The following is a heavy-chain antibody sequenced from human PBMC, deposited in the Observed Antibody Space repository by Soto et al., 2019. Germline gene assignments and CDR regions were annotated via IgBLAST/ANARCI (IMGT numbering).Heavy chain of an antibody. Sequence: PGGSLRLSCAASGFTFSSYAMSWVRQAPGKGLEWVSAISGSADNTYYADSVKGRFTISRDNSRNTLFLQMNSLRAEDTAVYYCVKMGGQWTRNYYFGFWGQGTLVTVSS. CDR1: GFTFSSYA. D-gene: IGHD1-26*01. CDR2: ISGSADNT. CDR3: VKMGGQWTRNYYFGF. J-gene: IGHJ4*02. V-gene: IGHV3-23*01.